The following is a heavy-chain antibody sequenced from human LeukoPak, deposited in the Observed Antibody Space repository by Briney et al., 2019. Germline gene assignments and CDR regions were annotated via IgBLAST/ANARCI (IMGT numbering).Heavy chain of an antibody. J-gene: IGHJ3*02. Sequence: ASVKVSCKASGGTFSSYAISWVRQAPGQGLEWMGWISAYNGNTNNAQKLQGRVTMTTDTSTSTAYMELRSLRSDDTAVYYCARGTPYCSSTSCYALTFDIWGQGTMVTVSS. CDR2: ISAYNGNT. CDR3: ARGTPYCSSTSCYALTFDI. D-gene: IGHD2-2*01. CDR1: GGTFSSYA. V-gene: IGHV1-18*01.